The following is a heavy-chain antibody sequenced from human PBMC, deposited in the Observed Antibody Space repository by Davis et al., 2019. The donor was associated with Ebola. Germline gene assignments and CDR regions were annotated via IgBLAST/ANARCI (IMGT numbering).Heavy chain of an antibody. CDR2: IGGGTDT. V-gene: IGHV3-23*01. J-gene: IGHJ4*02. Sequence: GGSLRLSCAASGFTFSGNDMSWVRLAPGKGLEWVSAIGGGTDTYYADSVKGRFTIYRENSKNMLYLQMNSLRAEDTALYSCAKNSGRGTFDCWGQGTLVTVSS. CDR3: AKNSGRGTFDC. CDR1: GFTFSGND. D-gene: IGHD1-26*01.